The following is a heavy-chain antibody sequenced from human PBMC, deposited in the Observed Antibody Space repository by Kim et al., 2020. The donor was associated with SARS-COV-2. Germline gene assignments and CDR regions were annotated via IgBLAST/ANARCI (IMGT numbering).Heavy chain of an antibody. D-gene: IGHD1-26*01. V-gene: IGHV5-51*01. Sequence: RYSPSFQGQVTISADKSISTAYLQWSSLKASDTAMYYCARGAGSPPRYDYWGQGTLVTVSS. CDR3: ARGAGSPPRYDY. J-gene: IGHJ4*02.